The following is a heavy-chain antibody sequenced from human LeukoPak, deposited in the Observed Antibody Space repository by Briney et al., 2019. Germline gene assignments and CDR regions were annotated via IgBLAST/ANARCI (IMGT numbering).Heavy chain of an antibody. CDR2: MNPNSGNT. Sequence: ASVKVSCKASGYTFTSYDINWVRQATGQGLEWMGWMNPNSGNTGYAQKFQGRATMTRNTSISTAYMELSSLRSEDTAVYYCARLLPTWNYYYGMDVWGQGTTVTVSS. D-gene: IGHD2-15*01. CDR3: ARLLPTWNYYYGMDV. V-gene: IGHV1-8*01. J-gene: IGHJ6*02. CDR1: GYTFTSYD.